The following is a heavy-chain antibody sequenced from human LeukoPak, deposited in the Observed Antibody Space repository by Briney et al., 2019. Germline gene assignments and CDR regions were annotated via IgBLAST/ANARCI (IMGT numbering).Heavy chain of an antibody. J-gene: IGHJ4*02. V-gene: IGHV3-9*01. D-gene: IGHD6-13*01. Sequence: GGSLRLSCATSGFAFDDYAMHWVRQVPGKGLEWVSGISWNSGAIGYADSVKGRFTISRDNAKNSLYLQMNSLRVEDTAVYYCARFHSSRSWELYWGQGTLVTVSS. CDR3: ARFHSSRSWELY. CDR2: ISWNSGAI. CDR1: GFAFDDYA.